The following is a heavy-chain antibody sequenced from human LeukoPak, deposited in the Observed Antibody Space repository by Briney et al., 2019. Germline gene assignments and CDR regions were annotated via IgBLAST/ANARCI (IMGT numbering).Heavy chain of an antibody. D-gene: IGHD3-22*01. CDR2: INPNSGGT. J-gene: IGHJ4*02. CDR1: GYTFTGYY. CDR3: ARVQTYYYDSSGYSFFDY. V-gene: IGHV1-2*04. Sequence: GASVKVSCKASGYTFTGYYMHWVRQAPGQGLEWMGWINPNSGGTNYAQKFQGWVTMTRDTSISTAYMELSRLRSDDTAVYYCARVQTYYYDSSGYSFFDYWGQGTLVTVSS.